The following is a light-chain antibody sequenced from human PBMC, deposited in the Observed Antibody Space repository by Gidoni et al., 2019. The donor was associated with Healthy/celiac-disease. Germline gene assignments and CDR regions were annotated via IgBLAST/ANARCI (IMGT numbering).Light chain of an antibody. CDR3: AAWDDSLNAVV. CDR2: SNN. Sequence: QSVLTQPPSASGTPGQRVTISCSGSSSNIGSNTVNWYQQLPGKAPKLLIYSNNQRPPGVPDRSSGSKSGTSASLAISGLQSEDEADYYCAAWDDSLNAVVFGGGTKLTVL. CDR1: SSNIGSNT. J-gene: IGLJ2*01. V-gene: IGLV1-44*01.